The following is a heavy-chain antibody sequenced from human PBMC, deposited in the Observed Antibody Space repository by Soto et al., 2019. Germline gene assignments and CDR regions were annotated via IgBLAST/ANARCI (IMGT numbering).Heavy chain of an antibody. V-gene: IGHV4-39*07. CDR3: ASGYYAVAGGSFDY. CDR1: GGSINNQYYY. D-gene: IGHD6-19*01. Sequence: SDTLSLTCTVSGGSINNQYYYWGWVRQPPGKGLEWIASISYSGTTFFNPSLKSRVTISVDTSKNQFSLKLSSVTAADTAVYYCASGYYAVAGGSFDYWGQGTLVTVSS. CDR2: ISYSGTT. J-gene: IGHJ4*02.